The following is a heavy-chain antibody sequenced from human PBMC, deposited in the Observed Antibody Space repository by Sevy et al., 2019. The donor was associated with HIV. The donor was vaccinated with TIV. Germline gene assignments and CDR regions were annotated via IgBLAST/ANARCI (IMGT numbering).Heavy chain of an antibody. CDR1: GYTFTGYY. Sequence: ASVKVSFKASGYTFTGYYMHWVRQAPGQRLEWMGWITPNSGGTNYAQKFQGWVTMTRDTPISTAYMELSRLRSDDTAVYYCARDRSYYFDYWGQGTLVTVSS. CDR2: ITPNSGGT. J-gene: IGHJ4*02. CDR3: ARDRSYYFDY. V-gene: IGHV1-2*04.